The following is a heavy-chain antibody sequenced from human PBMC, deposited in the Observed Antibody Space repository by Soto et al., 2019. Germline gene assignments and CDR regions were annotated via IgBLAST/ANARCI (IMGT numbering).Heavy chain of an antibody. V-gene: IGHV4-59*01. D-gene: IGHD1-1*01. CDR3: ARVVGTKLDY. Sequence: SETLSLTCTVSGGSISSYYWSWIRQPPGKGLERIGYIYYSGSTNYNPSLKSRVTISVDTSKNQFSLKLSSVTAADTAVYYCARVVGTKLDYWGQGTLVTVSS. CDR1: GGSISSYY. CDR2: IYYSGST. J-gene: IGHJ4*02.